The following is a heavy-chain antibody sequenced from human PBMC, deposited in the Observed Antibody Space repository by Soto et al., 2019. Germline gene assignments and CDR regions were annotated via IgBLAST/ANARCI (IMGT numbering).Heavy chain of an antibody. CDR3: ARSSGDTVGRWFDP. V-gene: IGHV1-3*01. D-gene: IGHD3-10*01. CDR2: INAGNGNT. Sequence: ASVKVSGKASGYTFTSYAMHWVRQAPGQRLEWMGWINAGNGNTKYSQKFQGRVTITRDTSASTAYMELSSLRSEDTAVYYCARSSGDTVGRWFDPWGQGTLVTVSS. CDR1: GYTFTSYA. J-gene: IGHJ5*02.